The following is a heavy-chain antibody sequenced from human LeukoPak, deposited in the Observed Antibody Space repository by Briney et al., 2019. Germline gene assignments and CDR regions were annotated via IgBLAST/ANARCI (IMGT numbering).Heavy chain of an antibody. CDR2: IYYSGST. V-gene: IGHV4-59*12. CDR3: ARESSGWSIDY. CDR1: GGSISSYY. Sequence: PSETLSLTCTVSGGSISSYYWSWIRQPPGKGLEWIGYIYYSGSTAYNPSLKSRVTMSVDTSKNQFSLKLSSVTAADTAVYYCARESSGWSIDYWGQGTLVTVSS. D-gene: IGHD6-19*01. J-gene: IGHJ4*02.